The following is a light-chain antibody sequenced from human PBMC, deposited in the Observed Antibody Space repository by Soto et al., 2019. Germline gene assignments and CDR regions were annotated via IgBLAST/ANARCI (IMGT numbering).Light chain of an antibody. CDR1: QSVSSY. Sequence: EIVLTQSPATLSLSPGERATLSCRASQSVSSYLAWYQQKPGQAPRLLIYDASNRVTGIPARFSGSGSGTDFTLTISSLEPEDLAVYYCQERSNWPPSFGGGTKVEIK. CDR2: DAS. CDR3: QERSNWPPS. J-gene: IGKJ4*01. V-gene: IGKV3-11*01.